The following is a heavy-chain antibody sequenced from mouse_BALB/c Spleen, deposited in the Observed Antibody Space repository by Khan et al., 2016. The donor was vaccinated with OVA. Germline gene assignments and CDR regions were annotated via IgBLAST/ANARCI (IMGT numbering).Heavy chain of an antibody. J-gene: IGHJ3*01. CDR2: VDPFNGGS. D-gene: IGHD1-1*01. CDR1: GYSFTTYY. V-gene: IGHV1-31*01. CDR3: VRHGDTSWFAY. Sequence: VQLQQSGPELMKPGASVKISCKASGYSFTTYYIHWAKQSHGKTLEWIGYVDPFNGGSTYNQKFKGKATLTVDKSSSTAYMHLSSLTSEDSAVYYCVRHGDTSWFAYWGHGTLVTVSA.